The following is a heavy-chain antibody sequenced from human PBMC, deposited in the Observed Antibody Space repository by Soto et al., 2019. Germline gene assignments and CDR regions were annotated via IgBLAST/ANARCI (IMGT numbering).Heavy chain of an antibody. Sequence: QVQLVESGGGLVHPGRSLRLSCAASGFTFSSYAMHWVRQAPGKGLEWVAVISYDGTNKYYADSVKGRFTLSRDNSKNTLYLKMNSVRAEDTAVYYCARVLASVAFGDFYYGVDVWGQGTTVTVSS. CDR2: ISYDGTNK. CDR3: ARVLASVAFGDFYYGVDV. J-gene: IGHJ6*02. CDR1: GFTFSSYA. V-gene: IGHV3-30-3*01. D-gene: IGHD3-10*01.